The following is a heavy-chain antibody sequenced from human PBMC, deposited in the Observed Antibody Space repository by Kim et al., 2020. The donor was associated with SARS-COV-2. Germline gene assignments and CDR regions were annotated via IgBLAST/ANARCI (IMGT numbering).Heavy chain of an antibody. CDR1: GFTFDDYA. Sequence: GGSLRLSCAASGFTFDDYAMHWVRQAPGKGLEWVSGISWNSGSIGYADSVKGRFTISRDNAKNSLYLQMNSLRAEDTALYYCAKANGRNFKLPHLTWNGHYFDYWGQGTLVTVSS. J-gene: IGHJ4*02. CDR3: AKANGRNFKLPHLTWNGHYFDY. V-gene: IGHV3-9*01. D-gene: IGHD1-1*01. CDR2: ISWNSGSI.